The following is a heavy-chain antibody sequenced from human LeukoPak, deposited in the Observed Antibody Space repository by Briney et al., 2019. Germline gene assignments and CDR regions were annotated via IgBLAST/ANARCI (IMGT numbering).Heavy chain of an antibody. CDR2: INPNCGGT. CDR1: GYTFTGYY. J-gene: IGHJ1*01. D-gene: IGHD4-23*01. Sequence: ASVKVSCKASGYTFTGYYMHWVRQAPGQGLEWMGWINPNCGGTNYAQKFQGRVTMTRDTSISTAYMELSRLRSDDTAVYYCAREYGGKRYFQHWGQGTLVTVSS. V-gene: IGHV1-2*02. CDR3: AREYGGKRYFQH.